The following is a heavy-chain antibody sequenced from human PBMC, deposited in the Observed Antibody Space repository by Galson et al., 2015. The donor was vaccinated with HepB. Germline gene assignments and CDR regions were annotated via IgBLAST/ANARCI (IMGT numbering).Heavy chain of an antibody. V-gene: IGHV3-7*03. CDR2: IKKDGSEK. CDR1: GFTFSPIW. CDR3: TRDYFYGRDV. J-gene: IGHJ6*02. D-gene: IGHD3-9*01. Sequence: SLRLSCAASGFTFSPIWMSWVRQAPGKGLEWVANIKKDGSEKYYVDSVRGRFSISRDNAKNSVYLEMNSLRAEDTAVYYCTRDYFYGRDVWGQGTTVTVS.